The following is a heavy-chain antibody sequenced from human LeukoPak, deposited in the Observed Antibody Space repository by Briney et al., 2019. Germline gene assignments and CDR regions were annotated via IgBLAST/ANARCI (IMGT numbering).Heavy chain of an antibody. Sequence: GGSLRLSCAASGFTFSDYYMSWIRQAPGKGLEWVSYISSSGSTIYYADSVKGRFTISRDNAKKSLYLQMNSLRAEDTAVYYCARAREPYGDYAYNYWGQGTLVTVSS. D-gene: IGHD4-17*01. CDR3: ARAREPYGDYAYNY. CDR2: ISSSGSTI. V-gene: IGHV3-11*01. CDR1: GFTFSDYY. J-gene: IGHJ4*02.